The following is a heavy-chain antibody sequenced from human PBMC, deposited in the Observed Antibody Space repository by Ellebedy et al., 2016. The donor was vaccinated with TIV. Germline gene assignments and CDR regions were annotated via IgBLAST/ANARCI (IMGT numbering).Heavy chain of an antibody. D-gene: IGHD1-7*01. V-gene: IGHV1-69*02. J-gene: IGHJ4*02. CDR1: GYTFTGYY. CDR2: IIPILGIA. Sequence: SVKVSCXASGYTFTGYYMHWVRQAPGQGLEWMGRIIPILGIANYAQKFQGRVTITADKSTSTAYMELRSLRSDDTAVYYCARITGTASFDYWGQGTLVTVSS. CDR3: ARITGTASFDY.